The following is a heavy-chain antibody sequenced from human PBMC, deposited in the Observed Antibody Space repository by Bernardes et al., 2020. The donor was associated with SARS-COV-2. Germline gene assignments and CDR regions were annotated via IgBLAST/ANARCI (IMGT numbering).Heavy chain of an antibody. Sequence: GGSLRLSCAASGFSFGSYGMSWVRQAPGKGLEWVAYITERSERSIYADSVKGRFTMSRDNAKNTVNLQMNTLRAEDTAVYYCAKVPIPKFHEDSSGSLFYIFDYWGQGALVTVSS. V-gene: IGHV3-23*01. D-gene: IGHD3-22*01. CDR3: AKVPIPKFHEDSSGSLFYIFDY. CDR1: GFSFGSYG. CDR2: ITERSERS. J-gene: IGHJ4*02.